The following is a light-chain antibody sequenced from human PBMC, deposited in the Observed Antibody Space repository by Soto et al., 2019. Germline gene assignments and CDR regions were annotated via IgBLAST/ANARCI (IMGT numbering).Light chain of an antibody. CDR2: DAS. CDR1: QSISTW. V-gene: IGKV1-5*01. Sequence: DIQMTQSPSTLSASVGDRVTIPCRASQSISTWLAWYQQKPGKAPKLLIYDASNLQSGVPSRFSGSGSGTEFTLTISSLQPVDFATYYCQQYNSYWTFGQGTKVDIK. J-gene: IGKJ1*01. CDR3: QQYNSYWT.